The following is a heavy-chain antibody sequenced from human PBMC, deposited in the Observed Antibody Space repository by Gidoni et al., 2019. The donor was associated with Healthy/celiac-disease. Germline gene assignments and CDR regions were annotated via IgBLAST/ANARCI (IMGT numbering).Heavy chain of an antibody. CDR3: ARQMATQWDFDY. Sequence: QLQLQESGPGLVKPSETLSLTCTVSGGSISSSSYYWGWIRQPPGKGLEWIGSIYYSGSTYYNPSLKSRVTISVDTSKNQFSLKLSSVTAADTAVYYCARQMATQWDFDYWGQGTLVTVSS. CDR2: IYYSGST. V-gene: IGHV4-39*01. J-gene: IGHJ4*02. D-gene: IGHD2-15*01. CDR1: GGSISSSSYY.